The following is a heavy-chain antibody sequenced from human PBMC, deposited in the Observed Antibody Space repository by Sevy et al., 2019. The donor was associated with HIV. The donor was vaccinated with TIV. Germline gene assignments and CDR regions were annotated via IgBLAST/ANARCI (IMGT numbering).Heavy chain of an antibody. CDR2: ISSSGTII. CDR1: GLNVSDYF. Sequence: GGSLRLSCAASGLNVSDYFMSWIRQAPGKRPEWDSYISSSGTIIYYADSVKGRFTISRDNAKNSLYLQMNSLRAEDTAIYHCARDLASGSFFSLYFDYWGQGTLVTVSS. D-gene: IGHD3-10*01. CDR3: ARDLASGSFFSLYFDY. J-gene: IGHJ4*02. V-gene: IGHV3-11*01.